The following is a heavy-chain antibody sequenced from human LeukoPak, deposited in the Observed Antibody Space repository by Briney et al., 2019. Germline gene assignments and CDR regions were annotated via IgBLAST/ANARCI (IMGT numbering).Heavy chain of an antibody. CDR3: ARARGPVDY. Sequence: SETLSLTCAVYGESFSGYYWSWIRQPPGKGLEWIGEINHSGSTNYDPSLKSRVTISVDTSKNQFSLKLSSVTAADTAVYYCARARGPVDYWGQGTLVTVSS. D-gene: IGHD5-24*01. V-gene: IGHV4-34*01. CDR1: GESFSGYY. J-gene: IGHJ4*02. CDR2: INHSGST.